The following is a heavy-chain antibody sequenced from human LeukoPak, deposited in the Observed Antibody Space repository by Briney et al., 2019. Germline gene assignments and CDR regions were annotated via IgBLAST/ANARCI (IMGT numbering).Heavy chain of an antibody. CDR1: GFTFSSYG. CDR3: ASQYYYDSSGADY. V-gene: IGHV3-30*03. CDR2: ISYDGSNR. Sequence: PGGPLRLSCATSGFTFSSYGMHWARQAPGKGLEWVAVISYDGSNRFYADSVKGRFTISRDNSKNTLTLQMNSLRVEDTALYYCASQYYYDSSGADYWGQGTLVTVSS. D-gene: IGHD3-22*01. J-gene: IGHJ4*02.